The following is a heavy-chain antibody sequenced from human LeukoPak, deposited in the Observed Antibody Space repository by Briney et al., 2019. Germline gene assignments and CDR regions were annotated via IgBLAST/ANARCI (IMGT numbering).Heavy chain of an antibody. J-gene: IGHJ4*02. CDR1: SGSHLKCNW. CDR2: IFHSGST. V-gene: IGHV4-4*02. Sequence: SGTLSLPCSVCSGSHLKCNWRGLVRPPPGKGLELIGQIFHSGSTSYSPSLKSRVTISVDKSKNQFSLKFTSVTAADTAVYYCARSPTKRVPEDYWGQGTLVTVSS. CDR3: ARSPTKRVPEDY. D-gene: IGHD2-2*01.